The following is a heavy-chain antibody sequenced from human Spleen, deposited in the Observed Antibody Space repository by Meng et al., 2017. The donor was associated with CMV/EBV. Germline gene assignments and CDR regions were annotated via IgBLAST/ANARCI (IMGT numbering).Heavy chain of an antibody. J-gene: IGHJ5*02. CDR3: ARDRPPGAAAGEGFDP. CDR2: IYTSGST. V-gene: IGHV4-61*02. Sequence: QRQGSGPGLVKPSQTLSLTCTVSGGSISSGSYYWSWIRQPAGKGLEWIGRIYTSGSTNYNPSLKSRVTISVDTSKNQFSLKLSSVTAADTAVYYCARDRPPGAAAGEGFDPWGQGTLVTVSS. D-gene: IGHD6-13*01. CDR1: GGSISSGSYY.